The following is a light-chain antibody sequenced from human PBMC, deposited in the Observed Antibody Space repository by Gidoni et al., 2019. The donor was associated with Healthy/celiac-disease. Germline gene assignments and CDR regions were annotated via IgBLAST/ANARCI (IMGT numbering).Light chain of an antibody. CDR3: QQRSNWRLT. J-gene: IGKJ4*01. CDR1: QSVSSY. CDR2: DAS. Sequence: EIVLTPSPATLSLSPGERATLSCRASQSVSSYLAWYQQKPGQAPRLLIYDASNRATGIPARFSGSGSGTDFTLTISSLEPEDFAVYYCQQRSNWRLTFXGXTKVEIK. V-gene: IGKV3-11*01.